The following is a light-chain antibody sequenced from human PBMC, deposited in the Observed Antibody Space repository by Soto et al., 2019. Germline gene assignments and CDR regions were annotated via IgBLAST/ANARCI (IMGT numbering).Light chain of an antibody. CDR3: QQRSNWPPT. CDR2: DAS. V-gene: IGKV3-11*01. Sequence: EIVLTQSPATLSLSPGERATLSCRASQSVSSCLAWYQQKPGQAPRLLIYDASNRATGIPARFSGSGSGTDFTLTISSLKPEDFAAYYCQQRSNWPPTFGQGTKVEIE. J-gene: IGKJ1*01. CDR1: QSVSSC.